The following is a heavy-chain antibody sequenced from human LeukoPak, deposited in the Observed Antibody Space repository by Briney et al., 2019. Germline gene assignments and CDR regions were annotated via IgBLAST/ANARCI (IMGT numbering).Heavy chain of an antibody. Sequence: GGSLRLSCVVSGFTFSSSSMNWVRQAPGEGLEWVSHISFTNTIIYFADSVKGRFTISRDNAQNSLYLHMSSLRDEDTAVYYCARGDGFHHFDYWGQGALVTVSS. CDR2: ISFTNTII. CDR3: ARGDGFHHFDY. J-gene: IGHJ4*02. V-gene: IGHV3-48*02. D-gene: IGHD5-24*01. CDR1: GFTFSSSS.